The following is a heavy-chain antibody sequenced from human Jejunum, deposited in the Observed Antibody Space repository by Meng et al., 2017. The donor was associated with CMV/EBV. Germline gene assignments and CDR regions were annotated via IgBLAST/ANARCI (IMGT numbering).Heavy chain of an antibody. J-gene: IGHJ6*02. CDR3: ARPAVPAANYYYYYGLDV. V-gene: IGHV1-46*01. Sequence: ISYYMHGVRQAPGQGLEWMGIINLSGGYTTYAQKFQGRVTMTRDTSTSTVYMELSSLRSEDTAVYYCARPAVPAANYYYYYGLDVWGQGTTVTVSS. D-gene: IGHD2-2*01. CDR2: INLSGGYT. CDR1: ISYY.